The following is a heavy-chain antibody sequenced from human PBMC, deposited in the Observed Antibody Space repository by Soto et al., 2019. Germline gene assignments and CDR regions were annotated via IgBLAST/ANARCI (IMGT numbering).Heavy chain of an antibody. CDR2: IYYSGRT. D-gene: IGHD2-2*02. Sequence: QVQLQESGPGLVKPSQTLSLTCTVSGGSISSGGYYWSWIRQHPGKGLEWIGYIYYSGRTYYNPSLKSRVTRSVDTSKNQFSLKLSSVTAADTAVYYCARGGGLWYCSSTSCYIGAFDIWGQGTMVTVSS. CDR1: GGSISSGGYY. CDR3: ARGGGLWYCSSTSCYIGAFDI. V-gene: IGHV4-31*03. J-gene: IGHJ3*02.